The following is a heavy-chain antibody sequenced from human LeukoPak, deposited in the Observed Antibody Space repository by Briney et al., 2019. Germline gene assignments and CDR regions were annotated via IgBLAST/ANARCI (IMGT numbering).Heavy chain of an antibody. CDR1: GVSTTNGIYY. Sequence: SETLSLTCTVSGVSTTNGIYYWAWIRQPPGKGLEWIGSVHNVGSTYYNLSLRSRVTISVDTSKNQFSLKLSSVTAADTAVYYCARHKDWWLRYFDYWGQGTLVTVSS. CDR3: ARHKDWWLRYFDY. CDR2: VHNVGST. D-gene: IGHD5-12*01. V-gene: IGHV4-39*01. J-gene: IGHJ4*02.